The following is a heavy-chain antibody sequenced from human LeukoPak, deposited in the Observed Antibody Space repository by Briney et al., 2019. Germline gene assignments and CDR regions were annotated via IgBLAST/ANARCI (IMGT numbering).Heavy chain of an antibody. J-gene: IGHJ2*01. CDR1: GFTFSNHW. V-gene: IGHV3-21*01. D-gene: IGHD3-22*01. CDR3: ARDRVRDFYDSSGYYPQQYFDL. Sequence: GGSLRLSCAASGFTFSNHWMSWVRQAPGKGLEWVSSISSDNRYIYYADSVRGRFTISRDNAKNSLYLQMSSLRGEDTAVYYCARDRVRDFYDSSGYYPQQYFDLWGRGTLATVSS. CDR2: ISSDNRYI.